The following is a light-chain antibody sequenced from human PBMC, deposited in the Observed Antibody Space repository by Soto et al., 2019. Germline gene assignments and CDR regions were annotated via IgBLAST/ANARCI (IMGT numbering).Light chain of an antibody. CDR3: SSYTSSSTYV. CDR1: SSDVGSYNR. Sequence: HSDLTKPPSVNGLPGQSVTISCTRTSSDVGSYNRVSWYQQPPGTAPKLMIYEVSNRPSGVPDRFSGSKSGNTASLTISGLQAEDEADYYCSSYTSSSTYVFGTGTKVTVL. J-gene: IGLJ1*01. CDR2: EVS. V-gene: IGLV2-18*02.